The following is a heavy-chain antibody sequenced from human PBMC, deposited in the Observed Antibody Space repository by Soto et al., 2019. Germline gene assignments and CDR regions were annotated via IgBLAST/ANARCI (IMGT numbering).Heavy chain of an antibody. J-gene: IGHJ4*02. CDR1: GFTFSDYY. D-gene: IGHD6-19*01. V-gene: IGHV3-11*01. Sequence: QVQLVESGGGLVKPGGSLRLSCAASGFTFSDYYMIWIRQAPGRGPEWVSYIRSSVSTVFYADSVRGRFTISRDNTKNSLYLQMNSLRAEDTALYYCAKDMGEQWLAPFDYWGQGTLVTVSS. CDR3: AKDMGEQWLAPFDY. CDR2: IRSSVSTV.